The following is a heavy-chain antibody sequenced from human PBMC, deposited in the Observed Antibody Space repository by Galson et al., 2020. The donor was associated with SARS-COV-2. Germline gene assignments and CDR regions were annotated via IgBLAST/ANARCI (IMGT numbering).Heavy chain of an antibody. CDR2: ISAYNGNT. CDR3: ARVFVASGGGGPVWFDP. Sequence: ASVKVSCKASGYTLTSHGISWVRQAPGQGLEWMGWISAYNGNTNYAQKLQGRVTMTTDTSTSTAYMELRSLRSDDTAVYYCARVFVASGGGGPVWFDPWGQGTLVTVSS. V-gene: IGHV1-18*01. D-gene: IGHD6-19*01. J-gene: IGHJ5*02. CDR1: GYTLTSHG.